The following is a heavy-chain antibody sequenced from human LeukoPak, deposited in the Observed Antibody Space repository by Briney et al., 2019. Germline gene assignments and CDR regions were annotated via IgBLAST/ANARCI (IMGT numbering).Heavy chain of an antibody. CDR3: ARGAGSGSYYSWFDP. CDR1: GGSFSGYY. V-gene: IGHV4-34*01. CDR2: INHSGST. D-gene: IGHD3-10*01. Sequence: PSETLSLTCAVYGGSFSGYYWSWIRQPPGKGLEWTGEINHSGSTNYNPSLKSRVTISVDTSKNQFSLKLSSVTAADTAVYYCARGAGSGSYYSWFDPWGQGTLVTVSS. J-gene: IGHJ5*02.